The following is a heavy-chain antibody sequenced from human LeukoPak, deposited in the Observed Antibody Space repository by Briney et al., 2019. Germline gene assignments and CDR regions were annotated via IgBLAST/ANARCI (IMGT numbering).Heavy chain of an antibody. Sequence: ASVKVSCKASGYTFTSYDINWVRQATGQGPEWMGWMNPNSGNTGYAQQFQGRVTMTRNTSISTAYMELSSLRSEDTAVYYCAREMAGYCSGGSCWGQGTLVTVSS. CDR2: MNPNSGNT. V-gene: IGHV1-8*01. D-gene: IGHD2-15*01. CDR3: AREMAGYCSGGSC. J-gene: IGHJ4*02. CDR1: GYTFTSYD.